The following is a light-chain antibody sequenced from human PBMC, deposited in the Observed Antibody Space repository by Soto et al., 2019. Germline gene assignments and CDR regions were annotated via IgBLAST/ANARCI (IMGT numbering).Light chain of an antibody. V-gene: IGLV2-11*01. CDR2: DVR. CDR3: CSYAGRYTYV. CDR1: SSDVGGYNS. Sequence: QSALTQPRSVSGSPGQSVTTSCTGTSSDVGGYNSVSWYQHHPGKAPKLMIYDVRKRPSGVPDRFSGSKSDNTASLTISGLQAEDEADYYCCSYAGRYTYVFGTGTKLTVL. J-gene: IGLJ1*01.